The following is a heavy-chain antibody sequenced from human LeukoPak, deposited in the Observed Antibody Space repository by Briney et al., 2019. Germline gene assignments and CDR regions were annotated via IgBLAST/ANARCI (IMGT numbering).Heavy chain of an antibody. V-gene: IGHV4-59*08. CDR1: GGSISSYY. D-gene: IGHD1-26*01. CDR3: ARRSDYYYYGMDV. J-gene: IGHJ6*02. Sequence: IPSETLSLTCTVSGGSISSYYWSWIRQPPGKGLEWIGYIYYSGSTNYNPSLKSRVTISVDTSKNQFSLKLSSVTAADTAVYYCARRSDYYYYGMDVWGQGTTVTVSS. CDR2: IYYSGST.